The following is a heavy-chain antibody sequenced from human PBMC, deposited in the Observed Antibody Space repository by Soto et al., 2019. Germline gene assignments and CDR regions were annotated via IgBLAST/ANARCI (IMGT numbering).Heavy chain of an antibody. CDR3: ARGRYYRDSSGYYFSHAFDI. CDR2: ISYSGST. Sequence: SETLSLTCGVSGGSISSVGYSWNWIRQPPGKGLEWIGYISYSGSTSYSPSLKSRVTMSLDKSKNQFSLNLTSVTAADTAVYYCARGRYYRDSSGYYFSHAFDIAGQGTIVTVSS. CDR1: GGSISSVGYS. V-gene: IGHV4-30-2*01. J-gene: IGHJ3*02. D-gene: IGHD3-22*01.